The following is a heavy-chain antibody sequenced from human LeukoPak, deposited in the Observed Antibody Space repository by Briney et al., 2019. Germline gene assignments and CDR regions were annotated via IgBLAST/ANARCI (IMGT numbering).Heavy chain of an antibody. CDR3: AREVSYDFWSGYFDY. CDR2: IIPILGIA. Sequence: SVKVSCKASGGAFSSYAISWVRQAPGQGLEWMGRIIPILGIANYAQKFQGRVTITADKSTSTAYMELSSLRSEDTAVYYCAREVSYDFWSGYFDYWGQGTLVTVSS. J-gene: IGHJ4*02. CDR1: GGAFSSYA. V-gene: IGHV1-69*04. D-gene: IGHD3-3*01.